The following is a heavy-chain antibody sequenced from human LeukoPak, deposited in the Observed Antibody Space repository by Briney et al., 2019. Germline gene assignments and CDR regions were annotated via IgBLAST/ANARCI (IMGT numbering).Heavy chain of an antibody. CDR1: GFTFSSYG. Sequence: PGGSLRLSCTASGFTFSSYGMNWVRQAPGKGLEWVSYIDSSGSIIYDADSVKGRLNISRDNAKNSLYLQLNSLRAEDTAVYFCARGRNTSAFAFLDYWGPGTLVTISS. V-gene: IGHV3-48*03. CDR2: IDSSGSII. D-gene: IGHD2-15*01. J-gene: IGHJ4*02. CDR3: ARGRNTSAFAFLDY.